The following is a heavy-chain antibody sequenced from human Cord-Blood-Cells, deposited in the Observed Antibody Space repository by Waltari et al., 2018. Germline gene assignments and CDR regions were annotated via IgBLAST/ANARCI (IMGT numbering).Heavy chain of an antibody. J-gene: IGHJ4*02. V-gene: IGHV1-2*04. CDR2: TNPNSGGT. CDR1: GYTFTCYY. D-gene: IGHD3-9*01. CDR3: ARSYDILTGYFDY. Sequence: QVQLVQSGAEVKKPGASVKVSCQASGYTFTCYYMHWLRQAPGQGLEWMGWTNPNSGGTNYAQKFQGWVTMTRDTSISTAYMELSRLRSDDTAVYYCARSYDILTGYFDYWGQGTLVTVSS.